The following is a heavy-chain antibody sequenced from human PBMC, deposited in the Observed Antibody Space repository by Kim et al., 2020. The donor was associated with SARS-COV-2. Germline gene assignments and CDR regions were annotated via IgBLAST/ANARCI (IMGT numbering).Heavy chain of an antibody. CDR2: IIPIFGTA. CDR3: ARGSGQYNWNPPYHDY. CDR1: GGTFSSYA. V-gene: IGHV1-69*13. J-gene: IGHJ4*02. Sequence: SVKVSCKASGGTFSSYAISWVRQAPGQGLEWMGGIIPIFGTANYAQKFQGRVTITADESTSTAYMELSSLRSEDTAVYYCARGSGQYNWNPPYHDYWGQGTLVTVSS. D-gene: IGHD1-20*01.